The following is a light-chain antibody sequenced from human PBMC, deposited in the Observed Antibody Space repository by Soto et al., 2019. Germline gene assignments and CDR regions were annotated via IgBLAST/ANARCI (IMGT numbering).Light chain of an antibody. V-gene: IGKV1-39*01. J-gene: IGKJ5*01. CDR3: QQSYSILIT. Sequence: DIQMTQSPSSLSASVGDRVTSTFRASPSITSYLSWYQQQPGKAPKLLIYAASSLQSGVPSRFRGSGSGTDFTLTISSLQPEDFATYYCQQSYSILITFGQGTRLEIK. CDR1: PSITSY. CDR2: AAS.